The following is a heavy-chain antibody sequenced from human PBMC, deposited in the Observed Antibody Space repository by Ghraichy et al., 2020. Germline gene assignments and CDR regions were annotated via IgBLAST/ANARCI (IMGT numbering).Heavy chain of an antibody. Sequence: ASVKVSCKASGYTFTSYGISWVRQAPGQGLEWMGWISAYNGNTNYAQKLQGRVTMTTDTSTSTAYMELRSLRSDDTAVYYCARAPGICSGGSCFVAAGYSSGWPLDYWGQGTLVTVSS. D-gene: IGHD2-15*01. CDR3: ARAPGICSGGSCFVAAGYSSGWPLDY. CDR1: GYTFTSYG. V-gene: IGHV1-18*01. CDR2: ISAYNGNT. J-gene: IGHJ4*02.